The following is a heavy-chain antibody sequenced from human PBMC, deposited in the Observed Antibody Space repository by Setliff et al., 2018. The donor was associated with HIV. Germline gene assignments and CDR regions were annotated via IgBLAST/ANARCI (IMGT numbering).Heavy chain of an antibody. Sequence: ASVKVSCKASGDTFISYYLKWLRQAAGQGLEWMGRISPSGGSASYAQKFQGRVTITRDTSASTAYMELNSLRSEDTALYYCARDGGPGSAWGDYSYYYTMDVWGKGTTVTVSS. CDR3: ARDGGPGSAWGDYSYYYTMDV. CDR2: ISPSGGSA. CDR1: GDTFISYY. V-gene: IGHV1-46*01. J-gene: IGHJ6*03. D-gene: IGHD6-19*01.